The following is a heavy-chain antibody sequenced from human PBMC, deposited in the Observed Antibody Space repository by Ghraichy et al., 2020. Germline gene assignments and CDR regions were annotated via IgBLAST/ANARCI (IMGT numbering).Heavy chain of an antibody. D-gene: IGHD2-8*01. V-gene: IGHV4-38-2*01. J-gene: IGHJ5*02. Sequence: SGTLSLTCAVSGYSISIGYYWGWIRQPPGKGLEWLGIIYYSGKTYYNLSLKSRITMSVDTSKNHFSLKLSSVTAADTAVYFCARLWAMTNYFDPWGQGTLVTVSS. CDR1: GYSISIGYY. CDR3: ARLWAMTNYFDP. CDR2: IYYSGKT.